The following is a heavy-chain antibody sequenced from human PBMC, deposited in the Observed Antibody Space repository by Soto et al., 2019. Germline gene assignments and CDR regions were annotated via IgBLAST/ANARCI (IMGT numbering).Heavy chain of an antibody. CDR1: GFTFSSYS. CDR2: ISSSSSYI. D-gene: IGHD3-9*01. Sequence: GGSLRLSCAASGFTFSSYSMNWVRQAPGKGLEWVSSISSSSSYIYYADSVKGRFTISRDNAKNSLYLQMNSLRAEDTAVYYCARGGPGGYFDWLGYMDVWGKGTTVTVSS. J-gene: IGHJ6*03. CDR3: ARGGPGGYFDWLGYMDV. V-gene: IGHV3-21*01.